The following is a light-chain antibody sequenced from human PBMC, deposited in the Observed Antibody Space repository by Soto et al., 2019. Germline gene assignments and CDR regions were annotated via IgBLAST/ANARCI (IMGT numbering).Light chain of an antibody. CDR3: HQYGSSPRT. CDR2: GAS. J-gene: IGKJ1*01. V-gene: IGKV3-20*01. CDR1: QSVSSNF. Sequence: EIVLTQSPGTLSLSPGDRATLSCRASQSVSSNFLAWYQQKPGQAPRLLIYGASIRATGIQDRFSGSGSGTDFPLTIRRLEPEDFAMYFCHQYGSSPRTFGQGTKVEIK.